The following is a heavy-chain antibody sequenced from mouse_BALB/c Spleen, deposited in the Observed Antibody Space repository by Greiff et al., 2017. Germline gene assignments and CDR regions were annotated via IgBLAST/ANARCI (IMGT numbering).Heavy chain of an antibody. CDR1: GFTFSSYT. J-gene: IGHJ4*01. CDR3: ARSRSTTGYAMDY. Sequence: DVKVVESGGGLVQPGGSLKLSCAASGFTFSSYTMSWVRQTPEKRLEWVAYISNGGGSTYYPDTVKGRFTISRDNAKNTLYLQMSSLKSEDTAMYYCARSRSTTGYAMDYWGQGTSVTVSS. V-gene: IGHV5-12-2*01. CDR2: ISNGGGST. D-gene: IGHD1-1*01.